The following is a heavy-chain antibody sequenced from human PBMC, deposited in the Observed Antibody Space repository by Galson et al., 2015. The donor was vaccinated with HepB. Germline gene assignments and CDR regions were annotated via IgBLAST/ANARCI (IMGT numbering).Heavy chain of an antibody. J-gene: IGHJ4*02. V-gene: IGHV3-33*01. D-gene: IGHD6-13*01. Sequence: SLRLSCAASGFTFSSYAMHWVRQAPGKGLEWVAVIWDDGSKKYHGDSVKGRFLISRDNSKNTLYLQMNSLRAEDTALYYCARGHWYISSWYPFDSWGQGTLVTVSS. CDR1: GFTFSSYA. CDR2: IWDDGSKK. CDR3: ARGHWYISSWYPFDS.